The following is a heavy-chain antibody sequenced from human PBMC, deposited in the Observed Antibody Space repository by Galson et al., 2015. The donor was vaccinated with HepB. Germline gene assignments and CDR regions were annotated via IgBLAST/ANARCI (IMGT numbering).Heavy chain of an antibody. CDR1: GFTFSGTA. V-gene: IGHV3-73*01. CDR2: IRSKANNYAT. J-gene: IGHJ6*03. Sequence: SLRLSCAASGFTFSGTAMHWVRQASGKGLEWVGRIRSKANNYATAYAASVKGRFTISRDDSKNMAYQQMNSLKTEDTAVYYCTRHAPRRRDGYNFVHYYMDVWGKGTTVTVSS. D-gene: IGHD5-24*01. CDR3: TRHAPRRRDGYNFVHYYMDV.